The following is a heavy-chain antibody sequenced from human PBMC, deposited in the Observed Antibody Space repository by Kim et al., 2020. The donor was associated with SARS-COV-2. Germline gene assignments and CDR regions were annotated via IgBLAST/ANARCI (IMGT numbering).Heavy chain of an antibody. J-gene: IGHJ4*02. Sequence: GGSLRLSCEASGFTFSNYWMSWVRQAPGKGLEWVANINEDGSEKYHVDSVTGRFTISRDTPKNSLYLQMNSLRAEDTAVYYCLRNDRRVAPATPPYDSWGQGTLVTVSS. CDR3: LRNDRRVAPATPPYDS. D-gene: IGHD3-3*01. V-gene: IGHV3-7*03. CDR1: GFTFSNYW. CDR2: INEDGSEK.